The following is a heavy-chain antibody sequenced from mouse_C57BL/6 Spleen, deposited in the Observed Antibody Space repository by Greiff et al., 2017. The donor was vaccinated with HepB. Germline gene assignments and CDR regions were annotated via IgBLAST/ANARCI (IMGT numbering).Heavy chain of an antibody. CDR1: GYTFTDYN. CDR3: ARLGGFLYYYGTSGGYVMDY. CDR2: INPNNGGT. Sequence: VQLQQSGPELVKPGASVKIPCKASGYTFTDYNMDWVKQSHGKSLEWIGDINPNNGGTIYNQKFKGKATLTVDKSSSTAYMELRSLTSEDTAVYYCARLGGFLYYYGTSGGYVMDYWGQGTSVTVSS. J-gene: IGHJ4*01. V-gene: IGHV1-18*01. D-gene: IGHD1-1*01.